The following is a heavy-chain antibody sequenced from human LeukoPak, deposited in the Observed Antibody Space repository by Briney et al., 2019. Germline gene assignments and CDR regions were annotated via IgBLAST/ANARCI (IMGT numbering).Heavy chain of an antibody. J-gene: IGHJ4*02. Sequence: GGSLRLSCAASGFTVSSNYMSWIRQAPGKGLEWVSVIYSGGSTYYADSVKGRFTISRDNSKNTLYLQMNSLRAEDTAVYYCARALMSPLDYWGQGTLVTVSS. CDR1: GFTVSSNY. CDR3: ARALMSPLDY. V-gene: IGHV3-66*01. CDR2: IYSGGST.